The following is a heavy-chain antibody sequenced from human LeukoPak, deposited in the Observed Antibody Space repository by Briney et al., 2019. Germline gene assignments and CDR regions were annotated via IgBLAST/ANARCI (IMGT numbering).Heavy chain of an antibody. CDR2: IWYDGSNK. D-gene: IGHD3-22*01. Sequence: GGSLRLSCAASGFTFSSYGMHWVRQAPGKGLEWVAVIWYDGSNKYYADSVKGRFTISRDNSENTLYLQMNSLRAEDTAVYYCAKEKARNYYDSSGYGYWGQGTLVTVSS. CDR3: AKEKARNYYDSSGYGY. CDR1: GFTFSSYG. V-gene: IGHV3-33*06. J-gene: IGHJ4*02.